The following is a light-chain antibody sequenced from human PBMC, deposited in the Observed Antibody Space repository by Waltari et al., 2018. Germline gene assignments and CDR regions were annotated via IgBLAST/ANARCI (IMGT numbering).Light chain of an antibody. CDR2: GKN. Sequence: SSELTQDPAVSVALGQTVRITCQRDSLRSYYASWYQQKTGQAPVLVLYGKNNRPAGIPDRCAGSSSGNTASLTITGAQAEDEADYYCNSRDSSGNHHVVFGGGTKLTVL. CDR3: NSRDSSGNHHVV. CDR1: SLRSYY. J-gene: IGLJ2*01. V-gene: IGLV3-19*01.